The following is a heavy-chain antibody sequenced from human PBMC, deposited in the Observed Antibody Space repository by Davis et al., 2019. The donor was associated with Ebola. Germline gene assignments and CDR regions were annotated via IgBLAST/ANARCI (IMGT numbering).Heavy chain of an antibody. CDR3: ARTTQGGWYGGDAFDI. CDR1: GGSFSGYY. CDR2: INHSGST. V-gene: IGHV4-34*01. D-gene: IGHD6-19*01. J-gene: IGHJ3*02. Sequence: MPGGSLRLSCAVYGGSFSGYYWSWIRQPPGKGLEWIGEINHSGSTNYNPSLKSRVTMSVDTSKNQFSLKLSSVTAVDTAVYYCARTTQGGWYGGDAFDIWGQGTMVTVSS.